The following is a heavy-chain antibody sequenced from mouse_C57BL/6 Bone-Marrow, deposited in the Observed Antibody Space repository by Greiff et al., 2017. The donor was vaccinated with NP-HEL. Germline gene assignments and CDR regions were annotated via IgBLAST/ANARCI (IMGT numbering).Heavy chain of an antibody. D-gene: IGHD1-1*01. CDR1: GFTFTDYY. CDR3: ARYSPNGSSYWYFDV. CDR2: IRNKANGYTT. J-gene: IGHJ1*03. V-gene: IGHV7-3*01. Sequence: EVKLMESGGGLVQPGGSLSLSCAASGFTFTDYYMSWVRQPPGKALEWLGFIRNKANGYTTEYSASVKGRFTISRDNSQSILYLQMHALRAEDSATYYCARYSPNGSSYWYFDVWGTGTTVTVSS.